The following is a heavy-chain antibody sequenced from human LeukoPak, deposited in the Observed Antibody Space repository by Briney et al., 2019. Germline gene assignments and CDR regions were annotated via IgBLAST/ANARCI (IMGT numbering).Heavy chain of an antibody. V-gene: IGHV4-30-2*01. D-gene: IGHD5-12*01. CDR1: GGSISSGGYS. Sequence: SETLSLTCAVSGGSISSGGYSWRWLRQPPEKGLEWIGYIYHSGSTYYNPSLKSRVTISVDRSKNQFSLKLSSVTAADTAVYYCARSVDGVLNDYWGQGTLVTVSS. CDR2: IYHSGST. CDR3: ARSVDGVLNDY. J-gene: IGHJ4*02.